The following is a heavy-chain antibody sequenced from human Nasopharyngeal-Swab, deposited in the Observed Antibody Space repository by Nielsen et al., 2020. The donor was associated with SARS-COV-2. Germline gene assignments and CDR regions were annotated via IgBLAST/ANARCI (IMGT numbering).Heavy chain of an antibody. CDR3: ARDYKWAFDY. CDR1: GDTLSISNVA. V-gene: IGHV6-1*01. CDR2: TKYVSKWNS. J-gene: IGHJ4*02. D-gene: IGHD1-20*01. Sequence: SQTLSLTCAVSGDTLSISNVAWNWIRLSPSRGLEWLGKTKYVSKWNSDYAESVKSRITINPDTSKNQFSLRLNSVTPEDTAMYYCARDYKWAFDYWGQGTLVTVSS.